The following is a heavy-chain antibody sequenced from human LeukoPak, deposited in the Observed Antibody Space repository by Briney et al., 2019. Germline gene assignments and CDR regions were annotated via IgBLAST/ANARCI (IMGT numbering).Heavy chain of an antibody. CDR2: ISSSGSTI. Sequence: GGSLRLSCAASGFTFSSYEMNWVRQAPGKGLEWVSYISSSGSTIYYADSVKGRFIISRDNARNSLYLQMSSLRAEDMALYYCAKGGIAVAGTWFDPWGQGTLVTVSS. CDR3: AKGGIAVAGTWFDP. CDR1: GFTFSSYE. J-gene: IGHJ5*02. V-gene: IGHV3-48*03. D-gene: IGHD6-19*01.